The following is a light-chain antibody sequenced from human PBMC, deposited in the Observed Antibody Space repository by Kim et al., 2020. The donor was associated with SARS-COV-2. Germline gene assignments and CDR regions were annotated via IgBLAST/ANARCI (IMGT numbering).Light chain of an antibody. CDR1: QDSLND. V-gene: IGKV1-17*01. CDR2: GAS. Sequence: VSVGDRVTITRRASQDSLNDLGLYQQNPGRAPKRLFYGASSLQSGVPSRFSGSGSGTEFTLTISSVQPEDFATFFCLQHSTYPLTFGQGTRREIK. CDR3: LQHSTYPLT. J-gene: IGKJ5*01.